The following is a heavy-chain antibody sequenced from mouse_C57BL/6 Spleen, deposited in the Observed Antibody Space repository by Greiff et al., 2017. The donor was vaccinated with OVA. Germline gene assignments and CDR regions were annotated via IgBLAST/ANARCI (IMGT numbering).Heavy chain of an antibody. CDR2: IRNNANGYTT. V-gene: IGHV7-3*01. J-gene: IGHJ4*01. Sequence: EVKLMESGGGLVQPGGSLSLSCAASGFTFTDYYMSWVRQPPGKALEWLGFIRNNANGYTTEYSAYVKGRFTISRGNSQSSLYLQMKALRAEDRATYYCARGSSAMGDWGQGASVTVSS. CDR1: GFTFTDYY. CDR3: ARGSSAMGD.